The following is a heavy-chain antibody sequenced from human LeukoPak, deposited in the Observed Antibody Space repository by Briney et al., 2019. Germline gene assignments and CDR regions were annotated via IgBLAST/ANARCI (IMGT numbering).Heavy chain of an antibody. CDR2: IIGGGDST. D-gene: IGHD2/OR15-2a*01. CDR3: ARSMTLDY. CDR1: GFTFSSYA. Sequence: QSGGSLRLSCAASGFTFSSYAMTWVRQAPGKGLEWVSAIIGGGDSTHYADSVKGRFTISRDNSKNTLYLQMNSLRAEDTAVYYCARSMTLDYWGQGTLVTVSS. J-gene: IGHJ4*02. V-gene: IGHV3-23*01.